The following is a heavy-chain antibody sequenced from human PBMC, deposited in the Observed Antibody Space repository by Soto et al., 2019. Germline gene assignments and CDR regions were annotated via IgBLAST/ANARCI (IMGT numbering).Heavy chain of an antibody. CDR2: IYPGDSDT. D-gene: IGHD6-13*01. Sequence: PGESLKISCKGSGYSFTSYWIGWVRQMPGKGLEGMGIIYPGDSDTRYSPSFQGQVTISADKSISTAYLQWSSLEASDTAMYYCARPFAAAGTSVDVWGQGTTVTVSS. J-gene: IGHJ6*02. V-gene: IGHV5-51*01. CDR1: GYSFTSYW. CDR3: ARPFAAAGTSVDV.